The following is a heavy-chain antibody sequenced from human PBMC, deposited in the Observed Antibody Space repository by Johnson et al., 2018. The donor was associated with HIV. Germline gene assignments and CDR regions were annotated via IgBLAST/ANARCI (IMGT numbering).Heavy chain of an antibody. D-gene: IGHD3-22*01. Sequence: VQLVESGGGLAKPAWSPRLSCAASQFTFSSYYMNCVRQAPGKGLECISCISGSGRTRYYADSVKGRFTISRDNSKNTLYLQMNSLRAEDTAVYYCAKDSSRYYDSRGAFDIWGQGTMVTVSS. J-gene: IGHJ3*02. CDR3: AKDSSRYYDSRGAFDI. V-gene: IGHV3-48*01. CDR1: QFTFSSYY. CDR2: ISGSGRTR.